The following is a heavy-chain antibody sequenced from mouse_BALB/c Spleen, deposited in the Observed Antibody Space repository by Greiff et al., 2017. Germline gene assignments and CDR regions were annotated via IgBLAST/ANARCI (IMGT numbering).Heavy chain of an antibody. J-gene: IGHJ4*01. CDR1: GFTFSDYY. D-gene: IGHD2-1*01. V-gene: IGHV5-4*02. CDR3: AREDGNYEGYAMDY. CDR2: ISDGGSYN. Sequence: EVMLVESGGGLVKPGGSLKLSCAASGFTFSDYYMYWVRQTPEKRLEWVATISDGGSYNYYPDSVKGRFTISRDNAKNNLYLQMSRLKSEDTAMYYCAREDGNYEGYAMDYWGQGTSVTVSS.